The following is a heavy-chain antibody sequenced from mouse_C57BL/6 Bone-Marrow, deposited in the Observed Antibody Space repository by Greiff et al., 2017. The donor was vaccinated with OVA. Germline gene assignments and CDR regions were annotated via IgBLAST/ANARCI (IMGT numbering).Heavy chain of an antibody. CDR1: GYTFTSYW. CDR3: AREQTGDY. D-gene: IGHD4-1*01. V-gene: IGHV1-55*01. CDR2: FYLGSGST. J-gene: IGHJ2*01. Sequence: QLQQPGAELVKPGASVKLSCKAPGYTFTSYWLTWVKQGLGQGFEWFGDFYLGSGSTNYNEKFKSKATQTVDTSTSTAYMQLSSLTYEDTAVYYCAREQTGDYWCQGTALTVTS.